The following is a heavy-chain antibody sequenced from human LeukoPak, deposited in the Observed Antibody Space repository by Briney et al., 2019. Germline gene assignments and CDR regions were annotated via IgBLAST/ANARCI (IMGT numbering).Heavy chain of an antibody. CDR2: INHSGST. CDR3: ARGQIIGYYDFWSGYYTHPIAPTFGY. Sequence: SETLSLTCAVYGGSFSGCYWSWIRQPPGKGLEWIGEINHSGSTNYNPSLKSRVTISVDTSKNQFSLKLSSVTAADTAVYYCARGQIIGYYDFWSGYYTHPIAPTFGYWGQGTLVTVSS. CDR1: GGSFSGCY. V-gene: IGHV4-34*01. D-gene: IGHD3-3*01. J-gene: IGHJ4*02.